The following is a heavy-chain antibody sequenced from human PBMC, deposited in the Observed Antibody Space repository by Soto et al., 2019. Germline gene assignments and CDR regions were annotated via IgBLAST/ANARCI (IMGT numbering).Heavy chain of an antibody. CDR2: ISAYNGNT. CDR1: GYTFTSYG. J-gene: IGHJ3*02. V-gene: IGHV1-18*04. D-gene: IGHD3-10*01. Sequence: QVQLVQSGAEVKKPGASVKVSCKASGYTFTSYGISWVRQAPGQGLEWMGWISAYNGNTNYAQKLQGRVTMTTDTSTSTAYMELRSLRSDDTAVYYCARDLGDGGGGGRGYGSGRRNDAFDIWGQGTMVTVSS. CDR3: ARDLGDGGGGGRGYGSGRRNDAFDI.